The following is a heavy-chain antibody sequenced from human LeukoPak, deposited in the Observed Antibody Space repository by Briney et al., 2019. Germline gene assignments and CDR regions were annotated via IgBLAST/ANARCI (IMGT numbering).Heavy chain of an antibody. CDR1: GYSFTSYW. CDR3: ARSPLAGDHDY. D-gene: IGHD2-21*02. J-gene: IGHJ4*02. V-gene: IGHV5-10-1*01. CDR2: IDPSDSYT. Sequence: GESLKISCKGSGYSFTSYWINWVRQMPGKGLEWMGRIDPSDSYTYYSPSFQGHVTISADKSISTAYLQWSSLKAWDTAIYYCARSPLAGDHDYWGQGTLITVSS.